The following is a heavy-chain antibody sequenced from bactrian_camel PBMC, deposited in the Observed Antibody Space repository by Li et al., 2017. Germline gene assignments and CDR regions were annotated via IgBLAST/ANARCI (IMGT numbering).Heavy chain of an antibody. CDR3: AAEPRGSAY. V-gene: IGHV3S1*01. J-gene: IGHJ4*01. D-gene: IGHD3*01. CDR2: INRGGDST. Sequence: HVQLVESGGGLVQPGGSLRLSCVASGFTLSRVSMYWVRQAPGKGLEWVSGINRGGDSTDYADSVKGRFTMFRDNARNTLYLQMNSLKTEDTAVYYCAAEPRGSAYWGQGTQVTVS. CDR1: GFTLSRVS.